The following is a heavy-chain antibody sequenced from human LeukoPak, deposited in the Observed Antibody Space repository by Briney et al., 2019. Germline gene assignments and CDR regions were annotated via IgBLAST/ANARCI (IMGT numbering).Heavy chain of an antibody. CDR3: ARTYYSGSGTYQRWFDP. V-gene: IGHV3-53*01. D-gene: IGHD3-10*01. Sequence: PGGSLRLSCAASGFTVNSNYMSWFRQAQGQGLEWVSIIYSGGTTHYADSVKGRFTISRDNTKNTLYLQMDSLRAEDTAVYYCARTYYSGSGTYQRWFDPWGQGTLVTVSS. CDR1: GFTVNSNY. J-gene: IGHJ5*02. CDR2: IYSGGTT.